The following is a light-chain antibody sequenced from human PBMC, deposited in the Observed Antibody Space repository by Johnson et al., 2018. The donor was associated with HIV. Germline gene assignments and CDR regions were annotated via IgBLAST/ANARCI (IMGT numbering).Light chain of an antibody. CDR2: DNN. CDR3: GTWESGLSAYV. CDR1: SSNIGNNF. V-gene: IGLV1-51*01. Sequence: QSLLTQPPSVSAAPGQKVTISCSGSSSNIGNNFVSWYQQLPGTAPQLLIYDNNKRPSGIPDRFSGSKSGTSVTLDITGLPTGDEADYYCGTWESGLSAYVFGTGTKVTVL. J-gene: IGLJ1*01.